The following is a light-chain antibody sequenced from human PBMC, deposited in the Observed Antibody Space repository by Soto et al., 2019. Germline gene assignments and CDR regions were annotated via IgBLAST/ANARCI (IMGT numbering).Light chain of an antibody. Sequence: VFTQAPATLSLSPGARATLSCRASQSVSSTYLAWYQQPPGQAPRLLMSGTSNRATGTPDRFSAIVSGTDLTLTISRLKPEDGETDEGQQRYSTPWTFFQGTKVDI. CDR1: QSVSSTY. CDR2: GTS. J-gene: IGKJ1*01. CDR3: QQRYSTPWT. V-gene: IGKV3-20*01.